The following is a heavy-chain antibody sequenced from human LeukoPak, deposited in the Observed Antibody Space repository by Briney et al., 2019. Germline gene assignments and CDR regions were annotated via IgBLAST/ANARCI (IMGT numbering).Heavy chain of an antibody. V-gene: IGHV4-59*02. D-gene: IGHD4-17*01. CDR3: ARTVTYPGYFDY. J-gene: IGHJ4*02. Sequence: SETLSLTCTASGGSVSSSYWSWIRQVPGKGLEGIAYIYYSDSTNYYPSFQSRVTISQDKSKNQFSLKLSSVTAADTAVYYCARTVTYPGYFDYWGQGTLVTVSS. CDR2: IYYSDST. CDR1: GGSVSSSY.